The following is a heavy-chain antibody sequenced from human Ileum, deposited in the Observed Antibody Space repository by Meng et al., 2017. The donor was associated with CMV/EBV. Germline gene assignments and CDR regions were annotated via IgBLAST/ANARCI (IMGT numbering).Heavy chain of an antibody. J-gene: IGHJ6*02. V-gene: IGHV3-7*01. D-gene: IGHD2-15*01. CDR1: GFPFGSYA. Sequence: GGSLRLSCAASGFPFGSYAMTWVRQAPGKGLEWVASINEDGSEKYYVDSVKGRFTISRDSAKNSVYLQMNSLRAEDTAVYYCARVVSEAMDVWGQGTTVTVSS. CDR3: ARVVSEAMDV. CDR2: INEDGSEK.